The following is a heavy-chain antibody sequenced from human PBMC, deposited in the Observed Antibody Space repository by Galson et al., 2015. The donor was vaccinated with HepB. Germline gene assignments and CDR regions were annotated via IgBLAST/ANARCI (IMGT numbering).Heavy chain of an antibody. CDR1: GFTLSSYT. D-gene: IGHD4-23*01. CDR2: ISTNGATT. Sequence: SLRLSCAASGFTLSSYTMRWVRQTPGRGLQWVSYISTNGATTYYTDSVKGRFTVARDNARNTVSLQMTSLTAEDSAVYFCSKRKGGKFAYRDFEIWGPGTLVTVSS. J-gene: IGHJ3*02. V-gene: IGHV3-48*04. CDR3: SKRKGGKFAYRDFEI.